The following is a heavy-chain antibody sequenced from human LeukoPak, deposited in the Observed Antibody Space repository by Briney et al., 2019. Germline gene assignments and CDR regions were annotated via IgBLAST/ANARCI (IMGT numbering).Heavy chain of an antibody. Sequence: SETLSLTRAVSGYSISSGYYWGWIRQPPGKGLEWIGSIYHSGSTYYNPSLKSRVTISVDTSKNQFSLKLSSVTAADTAVYYCAREEFDYWGQGTLVTVSS. CDR3: AREEFDY. V-gene: IGHV4-38-2*02. CDR2: IYHSGST. J-gene: IGHJ4*02. CDR1: GYSISSGYY.